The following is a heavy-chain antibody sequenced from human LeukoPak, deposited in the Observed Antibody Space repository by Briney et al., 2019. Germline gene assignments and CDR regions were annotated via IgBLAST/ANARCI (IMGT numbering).Heavy chain of an antibody. CDR1: GYTFSAYY. J-gene: IGHJ4*02. V-gene: IGHV1-2*06. CDR3: ARDRNTNYRFDF. CDR2: INPSSGGT. D-gene: IGHD4-11*01. Sequence: ASVKVSCKTSGYTFSAYYIHWVRQAPGQGLEWMGRINPSSGGTTYAQKFQDRVTMTRDTSVSTAYMEVNSLKSDDTAVYYCARDRNTNYRFDFWGQGTLVIVSS.